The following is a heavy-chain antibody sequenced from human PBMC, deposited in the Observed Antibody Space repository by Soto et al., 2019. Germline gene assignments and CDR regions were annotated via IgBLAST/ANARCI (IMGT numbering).Heavy chain of an antibody. V-gene: IGHV4-38-2*02. Sequence: SETLSLTCTVSGYSIISDYYWGWIRQPPGNGLEWIGSFYHSGSTHYNPSLKSRVTISVDTSKNQFSLKLTSVPAADTAVYFCARFPAYWGQGSLVTVSS. CDR3: ARFPAY. J-gene: IGHJ4*02. CDR2: FYHSGST. CDR1: GYSIISDYY.